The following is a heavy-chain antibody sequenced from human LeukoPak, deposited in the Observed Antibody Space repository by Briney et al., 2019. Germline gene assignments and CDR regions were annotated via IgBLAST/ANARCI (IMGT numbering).Heavy chain of an antibody. CDR1: GFTFSSYA. V-gene: IGHV3-23*01. Sequence: GSLRLSCAASGFTFSSYAMSWVRPAPGKGLEWVSAISGSGGSTYYADSVKGRFTISRDNSKNTLYLQMNSLRAEDTAVYYCAKTYCSSTSCYVFDYWGQGTLVTVSS. D-gene: IGHD2-2*01. CDR3: AKTYCSSTSCYVFDY. CDR2: ISGSGGST. J-gene: IGHJ4*02.